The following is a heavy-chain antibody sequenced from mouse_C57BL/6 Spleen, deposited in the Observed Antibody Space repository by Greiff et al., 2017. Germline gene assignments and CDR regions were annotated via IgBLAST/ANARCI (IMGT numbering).Heavy chain of an antibody. J-gene: IGHJ2*01. CDR1: GYAFSSYW. CDR3: ARSGPYGNYYFDY. Sequence: VQLQQSGAELVKPGASVKISCKASGYAFSSYWMNWVKQRPGKGLEWIGQIYPGDGDTNYNGKFKGKATLTADKSSSTAYMQLSSLTSEDSAVYFCARSGPYGNYYFDYWGQGTTLTVSS. V-gene: IGHV1-80*01. CDR2: IYPGDGDT. D-gene: IGHD2-1*01.